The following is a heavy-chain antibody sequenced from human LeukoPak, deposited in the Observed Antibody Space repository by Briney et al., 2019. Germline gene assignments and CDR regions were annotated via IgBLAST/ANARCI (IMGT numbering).Heavy chain of an antibody. CDR3: AGHYSGTYPFDY. D-gene: IGHD1-26*01. J-gene: IGHJ4*02. Sequence: SETLSLTCTVSGDSITNSNYFWAWIRQPPGKGLEWIGTIYYSGSTYYNPSLKSRVTISVDTSKNQLSLRLSSVTAADTALYYCAGHYSGTYPFDYWGQGTLVTVSS. V-gene: IGHV4-39*01. CDR2: IYYSGST. CDR1: GDSITNSNYF.